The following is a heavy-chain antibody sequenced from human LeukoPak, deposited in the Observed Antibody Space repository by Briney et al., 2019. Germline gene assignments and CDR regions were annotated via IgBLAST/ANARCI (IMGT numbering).Heavy chain of an antibody. Sequence: SETLSLTCTVSGGSISSYYWSWIRQPPGKGLEWIGYIYYTGSTNYNPSLKSRVTISVDTPKNQFSLNLSSVTAADTAVYYCARDLSRAFDIWGQGTIVTVSS. CDR1: GGSISSYY. V-gene: IGHV4-59*01. CDR3: ARDLSRAFDI. D-gene: IGHD3-16*02. CDR2: IYYTGST. J-gene: IGHJ3*02.